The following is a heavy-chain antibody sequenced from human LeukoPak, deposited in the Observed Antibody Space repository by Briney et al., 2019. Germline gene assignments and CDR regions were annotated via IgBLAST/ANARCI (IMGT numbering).Heavy chain of an antibody. J-gene: IGHJ5*02. D-gene: IGHD2-2*01. V-gene: IGHV4-4*03. CDR3: ARTEAFCSDTSCSNWFDP. Sequence: PETLSLTCTVSGGSISSGDYYWSWIRQPPGKGLEWIGEIHHSGSTNYNPSLKSRVTMSVDKSKNQFSLKLSSVTAADTAVYYCARTEAFCSDTSCSNWFDPWGQGTLVTVSS. CDR1: GGSISSGDYY. CDR2: IHHSGST.